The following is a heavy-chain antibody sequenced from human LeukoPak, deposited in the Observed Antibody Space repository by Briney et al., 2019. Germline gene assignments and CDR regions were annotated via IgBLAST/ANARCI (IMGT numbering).Heavy chain of an antibody. CDR1: GFTFSDYS. D-gene: IGHD4/OR15-4a*01. J-gene: IGHJ4*02. Sequence: GGSLRLSCAASGFTFSDYSMNWVRQAPGKGLEWVSSITSSSSYIYYADSVKGRFTISRDNAKNSLYLQMNSLRAEDTAVYYCARDRPHYGDDYWGQGTLLTVS. CDR3: ARDRPHYGDDY. V-gene: IGHV3-21*01. CDR2: ITSSSSYI.